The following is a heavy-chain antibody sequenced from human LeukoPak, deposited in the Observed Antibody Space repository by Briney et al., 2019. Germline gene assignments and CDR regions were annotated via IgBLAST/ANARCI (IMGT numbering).Heavy chain of an antibody. J-gene: IGHJ3*01. D-gene: IGHD3-10*01. CDR3: ATDSGHAFSF. V-gene: IGHV3-74*01. CDR2: IYSDGSDK. CDR1: GFTFNTAW. Sequence: GGSLRLSCAASGFTFNTAWMHWVHQAPGEGLVWVSRIYSDGSDKSYADSVKGRFTISRDNAKNKLYLQMNSLRAEDSAVYYCATDSGHAFSFWGQGTKVTVSS.